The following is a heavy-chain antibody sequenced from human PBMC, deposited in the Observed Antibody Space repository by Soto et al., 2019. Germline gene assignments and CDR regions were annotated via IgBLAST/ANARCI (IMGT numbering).Heavy chain of an antibody. CDR3: ARSARGNWNREYNWVDP. Sequence: SETLSLTDTVSGGSISSISYYWGWFREPPGKGLEWIGSIYYSGSTYYNPSLKSRVTISVDTSKNQFSPKLSSVTAADTAVYYCARSARGNWNREYNWVDPWGQGTLVT. J-gene: IGHJ5*02. V-gene: IGHV4-39*01. CDR2: IYYSGST. D-gene: IGHD1-1*01. CDR1: GGSISSISYY.